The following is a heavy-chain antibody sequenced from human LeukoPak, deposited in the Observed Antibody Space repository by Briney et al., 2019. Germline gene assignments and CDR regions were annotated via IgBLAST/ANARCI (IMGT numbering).Heavy chain of an antibody. CDR1: RYTFTGYY. CDR3: ARAINPGVATVDY. Sequence: ASVKVSFKASRYTFTGYYMHWVRQAPGQGLEWMGWINPNSGGTNYAQKFQGRVTMTRDTSISTAYMELSRLRSDDTAVYYCARAINPGVATVDYWGQGALVTVSS. J-gene: IGHJ4*02. D-gene: IGHD5-12*01. V-gene: IGHV1-2*02. CDR2: INPNSGGT.